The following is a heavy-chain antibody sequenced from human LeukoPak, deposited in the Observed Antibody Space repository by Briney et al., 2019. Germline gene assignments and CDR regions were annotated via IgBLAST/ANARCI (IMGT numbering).Heavy chain of an antibody. D-gene: IGHD3-10*01. J-gene: IGHJ6*03. V-gene: IGHV3-74*01. Sequence: PGGSLRLSCAASRFTFRSYWMHWVRQAPGKGLVWVSRINSDGTSTSYADSVKGRFTISRDNAKNTVYLQMNRLRAEDTAVYYCAREEITMVRGVMYYNMDVWGKGTTVTASS. CDR2: INSDGTST. CDR1: RFTFRSYW. CDR3: AREEITMVRGVMYYNMDV.